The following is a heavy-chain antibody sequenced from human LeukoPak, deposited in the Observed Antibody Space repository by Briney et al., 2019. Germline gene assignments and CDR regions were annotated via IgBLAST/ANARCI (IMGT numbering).Heavy chain of an antibody. CDR3: AGYNRFDP. CDR1: GFTLSIYS. J-gene: IGHJ5*02. D-gene: IGHD6-13*01. CDR2: ISGSSTYL. V-gene: IGHV3-21*01. Sequence: GGSLRLSCAASGFTLSIYSMNWVRQAPGKRLEWVSSISGSSTYLYYADSVKGRFTISRDNAKNSLYLQMNSLRAEDTAVYYCAGYNRFDPWGQGTLVTVSS.